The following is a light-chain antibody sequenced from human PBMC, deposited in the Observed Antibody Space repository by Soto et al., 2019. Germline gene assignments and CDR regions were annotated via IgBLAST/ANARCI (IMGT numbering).Light chain of an antibody. CDR1: QSISSW. CDR3: QQYNSYPRT. Sequence: DIQMTQSPSTLSACVGDRVTITCRASQSISSWLAWYQQKPGKAPKLLIYDASSLESGVPSRFSGSGSGTEFTLTISSLQPDDFATYSCQQYNSYPRTFGQGTKVEIK. CDR2: DAS. V-gene: IGKV1-5*01. J-gene: IGKJ1*01.